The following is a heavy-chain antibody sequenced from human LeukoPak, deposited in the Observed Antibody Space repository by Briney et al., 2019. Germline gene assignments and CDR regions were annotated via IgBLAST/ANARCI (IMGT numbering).Heavy chain of an antibody. Sequence: SETLSLTCTVSGYSISSGYYWGWIRQPPGKGLEWIGSIYHSGSTYYNPSLKSRVTISVDTSKNQFSPKLSSVTAADTAVYYCARQGRTVTEYFQHWGQGTLVTVSS. V-gene: IGHV4-38-2*02. D-gene: IGHD4-17*01. J-gene: IGHJ1*01. CDR3: ARQGRTVTEYFQH. CDR2: IYHSGST. CDR1: GYSISSGYY.